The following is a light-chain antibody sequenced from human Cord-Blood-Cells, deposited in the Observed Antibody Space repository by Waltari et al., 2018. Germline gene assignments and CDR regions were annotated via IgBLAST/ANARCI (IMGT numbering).Light chain of an antibody. CDR1: QSVSSSY. J-gene: IGKJ2*01. Sequence: EIVLTQSPGTLSLSPGERATLSCRASQSVSSSYLAWYQQKPGQAPRLLIYGASSRATGIADRFSGRGSGTDFTRTISRLEPEDFAVYYCQQYGGSPPYTFGQGTKLEIK. CDR3: QQYGGSPPYT. V-gene: IGKV3-20*01. CDR2: GAS.